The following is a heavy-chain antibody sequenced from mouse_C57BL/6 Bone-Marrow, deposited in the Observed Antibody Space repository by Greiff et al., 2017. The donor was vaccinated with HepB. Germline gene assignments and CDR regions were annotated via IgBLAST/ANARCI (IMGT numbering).Heavy chain of an antibody. Sequence: EVQLQESEGGLVQPGSSMKLSCTASGFTFSDYYMAWVRQVPEKGLEWVANINYDGSSTYYLDSLKSRFIISRDNAKNILYLQMSSLKSEDTATYYCAREPYYGSLSYFDYWGQGTTLTVSS. CDR3: AREPYYGSLSYFDY. V-gene: IGHV5-16*01. J-gene: IGHJ2*01. CDR1: GFTFSDYY. CDR2: INYDGSST. D-gene: IGHD1-1*01.